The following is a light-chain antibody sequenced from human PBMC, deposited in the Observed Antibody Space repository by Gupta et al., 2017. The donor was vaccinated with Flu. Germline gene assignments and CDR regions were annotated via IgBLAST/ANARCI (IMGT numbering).Light chain of an antibody. V-gene: IGLV3-1*01. CDR1: NLGDKY. CDR3: QAWDSTTGV. J-gene: IGLJ1*01. Sequence: SSELTQPPSVSVSPGQTASITCSGDNLGDKYACWYQQKPGQSPVLVIYKDTKRPSGIPERFSGSNSGNTATLTISGTQAMDEADYYCQAWDSTTGVFGTGTKVTVL. CDR2: KDT.